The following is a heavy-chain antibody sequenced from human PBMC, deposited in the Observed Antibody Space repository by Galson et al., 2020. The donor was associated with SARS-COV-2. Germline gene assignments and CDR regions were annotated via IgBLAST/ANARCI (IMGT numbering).Heavy chain of an antibody. CDR3: ARAAQTYYDFWSGYYNAPHFDY. J-gene: IGHJ4*02. CDR1: GGSISSYY. V-gene: IGHV4-59*01. Sequence: SETLSLTCTVSGGSISSYYWSWLRQPPGKGLEWIGYIYYSGSTNYNTSLQSRVTISVDTSKNQFSLKLSSVTAADTAVYYCARAAQTYYDFWSGYYNAPHFDYWGQGTLVTVSS. CDR2: IYYSGST. D-gene: IGHD3-3*01.